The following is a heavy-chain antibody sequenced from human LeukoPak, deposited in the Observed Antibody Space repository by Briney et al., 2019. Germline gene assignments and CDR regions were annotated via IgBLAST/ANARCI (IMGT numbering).Heavy chain of an antibody. CDR1: GGSISSYY. Sequence: PSETLSLTCTVSGGSISSYYWSWIRQPAGKGLEWIGRIYTSGSTNYNPTLKSRVTMSVDTSKNQFSLKLSSVTAADTVVYYCARDRSGSYGGWFDPWGHGTLVTVSS. CDR2: IYTSGST. V-gene: IGHV4-4*07. CDR3: ARDRSGSYGGWFDP. J-gene: IGHJ5*02. D-gene: IGHD1-26*01.